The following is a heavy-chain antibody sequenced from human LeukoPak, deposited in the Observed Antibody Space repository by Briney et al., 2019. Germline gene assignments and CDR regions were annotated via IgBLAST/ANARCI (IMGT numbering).Heavy chain of an antibody. CDR2: IFSSGTT. Sequence: SETLSLTCSVSGGSMSSSSYYWAWIRQTPGKGLEWIGSIFSSGTTYYNPSLKSRVTISVDTSKNEFSLKLNSVTAADTAVYYCASHGGSGSYPPVRDDPWGQGTLVTVSS. D-gene: IGHD3-10*01. J-gene: IGHJ5*02. CDR3: ASHGGSGSYPPVRDDP. V-gene: IGHV4-39*01. CDR1: GGSMSSSSYY.